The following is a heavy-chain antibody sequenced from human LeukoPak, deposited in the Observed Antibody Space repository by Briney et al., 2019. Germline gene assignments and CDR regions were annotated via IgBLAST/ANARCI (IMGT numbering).Heavy chain of an antibody. J-gene: IGHJ4*02. CDR2: INPRDSDT. V-gene: IGHV5-51*01. CDR1: GYSFTSSW. D-gene: IGHD7-27*01. CDR3: ARERWGNLDY. Sequence: GESLKISCKASGYSFTSSWIGWVRQMPGKGLEWMGIINPRDSDTIYSPSFQGQVTISADKSISTAYLQWSSLKVSDTAMYYCARERWGNLDYWGQGALVTVSS.